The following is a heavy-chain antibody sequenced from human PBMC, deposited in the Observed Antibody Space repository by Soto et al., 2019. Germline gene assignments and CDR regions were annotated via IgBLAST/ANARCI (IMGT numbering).Heavy chain of an antibody. CDR1: GVSISSNYY. CDR2: ISHIGSV. Sequence: QVLLQESGPGLVQPSGTLSLSCAVSGVSISSNYYWGWVRQPPGKGLEWLGDISHIGSVNYSLSLMSRVTISMDRSENQFSLKLNSVTAADTAVYYCVRSFGWYAIDYWGQGTLVIVSS. V-gene: IGHV4-4*02. J-gene: IGHJ4*02. CDR3: VRSFGWYAIDY. D-gene: IGHD6-19*01.